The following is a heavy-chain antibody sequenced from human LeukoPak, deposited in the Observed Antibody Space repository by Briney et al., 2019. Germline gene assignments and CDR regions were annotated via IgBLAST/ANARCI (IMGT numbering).Heavy chain of an antibody. CDR2: ISGSGGST. J-gene: IGHJ4*02. D-gene: IGHD2/OR15-2a*01. Sequence: PGGSLRLSCADSGFTFSSYAMSWVRQAPGKGLEWVSAISGSGGSTYYADSVKGRFTISRDNSKNTLYLQMNSLRAEDTAVYYCAKSLSGYYLFDYWGQGTLVTVSS. CDR1: GFTFSSYA. CDR3: AKSLSGYYLFDY. V-gene: IGHV3-23*01.